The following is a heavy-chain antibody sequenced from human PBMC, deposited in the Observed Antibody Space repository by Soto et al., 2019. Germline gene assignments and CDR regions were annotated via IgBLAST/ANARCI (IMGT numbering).Heavy chain of an antibody. D-gene: IGHD6-6*01. CDR2: ISYDGSNK. CDR3: ARDRGQLVISSYYYYGMDV. J-gene: IGHJ6*02. CDR1: GFTFSSYA. V-gene: IGHV3-30-3*01. Sequence: QVQLVESGGGVVQPGRSLRLSCAASGFTFSSYAMHWVRQAPGKGLEWVAVISYDGSNKYYADSVKGRFIISRDNSKNTLYLQMNSLRAEDTAVYYCARDRGQLVISSYYYYGMDVWGQGTTVTVSS.